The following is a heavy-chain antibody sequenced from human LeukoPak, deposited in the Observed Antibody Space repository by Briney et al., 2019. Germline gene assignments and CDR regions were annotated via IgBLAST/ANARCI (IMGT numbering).Heavy chain of an antibody. CDR2: INSDGSST. CDR3: ARDRRRTTVVTEFDP. V-gene: IGHV3-74*01. J-gene: IGHJ5*02. CDR1: GFTFSSYW. D-gene: IGHD4-23*01. Sequence: GGSLRLSCAASGFTFSSYWMHCVRQAPGKGLVWVSRINSDGSSTSYADSVKGRFTISRDNAKNTLYLQMNSLRAEDTAVYYCARDRRRTTVVTEFDPWGQGTLVTVSS.